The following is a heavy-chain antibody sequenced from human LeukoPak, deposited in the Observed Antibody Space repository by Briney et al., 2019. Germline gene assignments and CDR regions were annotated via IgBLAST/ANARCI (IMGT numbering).Heavy chain of an antibody. J-gene: IGHJ1*01. CDR3: ARDVGHRSSSINFQH. V-gene: IGHV3-30-3*01. CDR1: GFTFSSYA. CDR2: ISYDGSNK. Sequence: GGSLRLSCAASGFTFSSYAMHWVRQAPGKGLEWVAVISYDGSNKYYADSVKGRFTISRDNSKNTLYLQMNSLRAEDTAVYYCARDVGHRSSSINFQHWGQGTLVTVSS. D-gene: IGHD6-6*01.